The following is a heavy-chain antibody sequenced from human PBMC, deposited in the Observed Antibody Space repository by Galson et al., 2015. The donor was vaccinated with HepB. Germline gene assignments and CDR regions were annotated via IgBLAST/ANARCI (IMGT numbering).Heavy chain of an antibody. CDR3: ARGVAVADAAYYYYGMDV. CDR1: GGTFNGYA. J-gene: IGHJ6*02. Sequence: SVKVSCKASGGTFNGYAISWVRQAPGQGLEWMGGIIPIFGTANYAQKFQGRVTITADESTSTAYMELSSLRSEDTAVYYCARGVAVADAAYYYYGMDVWGQGTTVTVSS. V-gene: IGHV1-69*13. D-gene: IGHD6-19*01. CDR2: IIPIFGTA.